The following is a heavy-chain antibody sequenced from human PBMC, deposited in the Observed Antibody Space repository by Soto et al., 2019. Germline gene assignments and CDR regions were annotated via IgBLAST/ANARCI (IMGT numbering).Heavy chain of an antibody. V-gene: IGHV5-51*01. CDR1: GYSFTSNW. J-gene: IGHJ6*02. CDR3: ARLATSSWFPGLYV. Sequence: GESLKISCQGSGYSFTSNWIAWVRQMPGEGLEWIGIIYPGDSDIRYNPSLQGQVTISVDKSITTAYLQWSTLKASDTATYYCARLATSSWFPGLYVWGLGTTVTVSS. D-gene: IGHD6-13*01. CDR2: IYPGDSDI.